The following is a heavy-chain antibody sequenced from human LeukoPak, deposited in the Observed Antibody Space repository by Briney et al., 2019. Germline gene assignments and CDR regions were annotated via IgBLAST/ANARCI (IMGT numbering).Heavy chain of an antibody. CDR2: ISASGLTA. V-gene: IGHV3-23*01. Sequence: GGSLTLSCAASGFIFNNSGMGWVRQAPGRGLEWVSAISASGLTAYYGDSVKGRFTISRDNAKNTLYLHMSSLRGEDTAVYYCAKDVERLDYFDYCGQGTLVTVSS. J-gene: IGHJ4*02. D-gene: IGHD3-9*01. CDR3: AKDVERLDYFDY. CDR1: GFIFNNSG.